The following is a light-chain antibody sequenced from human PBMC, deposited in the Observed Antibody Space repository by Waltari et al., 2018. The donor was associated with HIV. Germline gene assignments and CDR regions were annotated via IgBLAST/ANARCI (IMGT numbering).Light chain of an antibody. J-gene: IGLJ3*02. CDR1: ALPKQY. Sequence: SYELTQPPSVSVSPGQPARITCSGDALPKQYAYWYQQKSGQAPVLVIYEDSKRPSGIPERFSGSSSGTMATLTISGAQVEDEADYYCYSTDSSDWVFGGGTKLTVL. CDR3: YSTDSSDWV. CDR2: EDS. V-gene: IGLV3-10*01.